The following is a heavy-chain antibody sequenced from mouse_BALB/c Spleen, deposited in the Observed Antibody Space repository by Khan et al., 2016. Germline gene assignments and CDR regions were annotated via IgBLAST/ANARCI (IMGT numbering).Heavy chain of an antibody. CDR1: GYSFTDYN. Sequence: VQLQQSGPEVEKPGASVKISCKASGYSFTDYNMNWVKQSNGKSLEWIGNIDPYFGSTSYNLKFKGKATLTVDKSSSTAYMQLKSLTSEDSSVYYCAREGGNYVWFAYWGQGTLVTVSA. V-gene: IGHV1-39*01. CDR2: IDPYFGST. J-gene: IGHJ3*01. D-gene: IGHD2-1*01. CDR3: AREGGNYVWFAY.